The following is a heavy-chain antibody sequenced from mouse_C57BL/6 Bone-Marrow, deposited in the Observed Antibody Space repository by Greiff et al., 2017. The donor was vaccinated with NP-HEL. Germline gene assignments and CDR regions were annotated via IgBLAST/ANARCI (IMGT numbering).Heavy chain of an antibody. CDR2: ISSGGSYT. CDR1: GFTFSSYG. CDR3: ASLTIVTTRGYYFDY. D-gene: IGHD2-5*01. J-gene: IGHJ2*01. Sequence: EVQLVESGGDLVKPGGSLKLSCAASGFTFSSYGMSWIRQTPDKRLEWVATISSGGSYTYYPDSVKGRFTISRDNAKNTLYLQMSSLKSEDTAMYYCASLTIVTTRGYYFDYWGQGTTLTVSS. V-gene: IGHV5-6*01.